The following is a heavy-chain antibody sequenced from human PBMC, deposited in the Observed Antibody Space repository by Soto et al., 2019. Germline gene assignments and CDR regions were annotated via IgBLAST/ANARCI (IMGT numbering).Heavy chain of an antibody. CDR1: RYSLTTYW. CDR3: ARLYYYDSSGYYTSPFDY. V-gene: IGHV5-51*01. CDR2: IYPGDSEA. D-gene: IGHD3-22*01. Sequence: PGESLKTSRNGPRYSLTTYWIRWVRPKPGKGREGMGIIYPGDSEARYSPTFQGQVTISADKSISTAFLQWSSLRASDTVMYYCARLYYYDSSGYYTSPFDYWGQGTRVTVSS. J-gene: IGHJ4*02.